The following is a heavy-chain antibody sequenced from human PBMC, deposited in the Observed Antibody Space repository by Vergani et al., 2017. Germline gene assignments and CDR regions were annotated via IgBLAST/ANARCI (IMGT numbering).Heavy chain of an antibody. CDR1: GFSFSSHA. CDR2: ISGTGGSA. V-gene: IGHV3-23*01. Sequence: EVRLLQSGGGLGQPGGSLRLSCEASGFSFSSHAMAWVRQAPGKGLEWVAVISGTGGSAYNAKSVKDRFTISRDNSQNTVYLQLKSLSADDPAIYYCARDRNSWGIKDGSLDYWGQGILVTVSS. CDR3: ARDRNSWGIKDGSLDY. D-gene: IGHD7-27*01. J-gene: IGHJ4*02.